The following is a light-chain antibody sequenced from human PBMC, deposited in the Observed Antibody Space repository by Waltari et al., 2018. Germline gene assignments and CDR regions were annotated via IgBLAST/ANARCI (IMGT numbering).Light chain of an antibody. CDR3: QQSYSTPLT. CDR2: SAS. Sequence: DIQLTQSPSSLSASEGDRVTITCRANQTTLSYLKWYQQKPGKAPKLLIYSASSLQSGVPSRFSGSGFGTDFTLTISSLQPADVATYYCQQSYSTPLTFGGGTKVEI. J-gene: IGKJ4*02. V-gene: IGKV1-39*01. CDR1: QTTLSY.